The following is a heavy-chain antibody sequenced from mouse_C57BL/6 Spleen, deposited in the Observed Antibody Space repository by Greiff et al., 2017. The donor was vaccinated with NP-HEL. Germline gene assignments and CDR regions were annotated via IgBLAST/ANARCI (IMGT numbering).Heavy chain of an antibody. D-gene: IGHD1-1*01. V-gene: IGHV1-59*01. J-gene: IGHJ1*03. Sequence: QVQLQQPGAELVRPGTSVKLSCKASGYTFTSYWMHWVKQRPGQGLEWIGVIDPSDSYTNYNQKFKGKATLTVDTSSSTAYMQLSSLTSEDSAGYYCARGDYYGSSYGWYFDVWGTGTTVTVSS. CDR3: ARGDYYGSSYGWYFDV. CDR2: IDPSDSYT. CDR1: GYTFTSYW.